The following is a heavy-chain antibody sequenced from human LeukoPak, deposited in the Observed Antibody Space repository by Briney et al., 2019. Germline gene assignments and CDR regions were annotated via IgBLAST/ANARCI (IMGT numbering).Heavy chain of an antibody. J-gene: IGHJ4*02. D-gene: IGHD2-21*02. CDR2: ISAYNGNT. Sequence: ASVKVSCKASGYTFTSYGISWVRQAPGQGLEWMGWISAYNGNTNYAQKLQGRVTMTTDTSTSTAYMELRSLRSDDTAVYYCARSSIVVVTAHSFDYWGQGTLVTVS. V-gene: IGHV1-18*01. CDR3: ARSSIVVVTAHSFDY. CDR1: GYTFTSYG.